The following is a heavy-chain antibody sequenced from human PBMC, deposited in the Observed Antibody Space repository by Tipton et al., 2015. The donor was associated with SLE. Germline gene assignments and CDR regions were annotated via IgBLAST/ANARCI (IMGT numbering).Heavy chain of an antibody. CDR2: IYYSGST. J-gene: IGHJ4*02. CDR1: GGSISSGDYY. Sequence: TLSLTCTVPGGSISSGDYYWSWIRQPPGKGLEWIGSIYYSGSTYYNPSLKSRVTISVDTSKNQFSLKLSSVTAADTAVYYCARVGAAPYFDYWGQGTLVTVSS. CDR3: ARVGAAPYFDY. V-gene: IGHV4-39*07. D-gene: IGHD6-13*01.